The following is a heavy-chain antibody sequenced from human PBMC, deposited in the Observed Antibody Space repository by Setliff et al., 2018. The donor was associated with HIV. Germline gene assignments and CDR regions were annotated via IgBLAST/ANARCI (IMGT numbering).Heavy chain of an antibody. V-gene: IGHV1-18*01. Sequence: RASVKVSCKASGYTFTSFGISWVRQVPGQGLEWMGRISAYNGNTDHAQRLQGRVTMTTDTSTRTAYMELRSLRSDDTAVYYCAREDQLLSGHYYYNGMDVWGQGTTVTVSS. D-gene: IGHD2-2*01. J-gene: IGHJ6*02. CDR2: ISAYNGNT. CDR1: GYTFTSFG. CDR3: AREDQLLSGHYYYNGMDV.